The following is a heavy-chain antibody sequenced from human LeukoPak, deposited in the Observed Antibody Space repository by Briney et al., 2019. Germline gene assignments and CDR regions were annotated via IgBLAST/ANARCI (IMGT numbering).Heavy chain of an antibody. CDR2: IYPGDSDT. CDR1: GYIFTSYW. CDR3: GLGYYDSSGYPGFDAFDI. D-gene: IGHD3-22*01. Sequence: GESLKISCKGSGYIFTSYWIGWVRQLPGKGLEWMGIIYPGDSDTRYSPSFQGQVTISADKSISTAYLQWSSLKASDTAMYYCGLGYYDSSGYPGFDAFDIWGQGTMVTVSS. V-gene: IGHV5-51*01. J-gene: IGHJ3*02.